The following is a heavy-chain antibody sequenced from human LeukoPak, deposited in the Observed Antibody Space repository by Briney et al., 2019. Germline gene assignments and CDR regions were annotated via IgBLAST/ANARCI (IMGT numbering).Heavy chain of an antibody. CDR1: GFTFSSYA. J-gene: IGHJ4*02. CDR2: ISGSGGST. D-gene: IGHD3-3*01. Sequence: GGSLRLSCAASGFTFSSYAMSWVRQAPGKGLEWVSAISGSGGSTYYADSVKGRFTISRDNSKNTLYLQMNSLSAEDTAVYYCAKVPHYDFWSGYSPFFDYWGQGTLVTVSS. CDR3: AKVPHYDFWSGYSPFFDY. V-gene: IGHV3-23*01.